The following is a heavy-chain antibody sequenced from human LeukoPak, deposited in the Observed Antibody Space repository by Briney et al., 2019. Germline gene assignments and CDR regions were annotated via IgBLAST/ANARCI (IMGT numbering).Heavy chain of an antibody. V-gene: IGHV1-2*02. Sequence: GASVKVSCKASGYTFTGYYMHWVRQAPGQGLEWMGWINPNSGGTNYAQKLQGRVTMTTDTSTSTAYMELRSLRSDDTAVYYCARESEEGYDFWSGYPTRAWFDPWGQGTLVTVSS. J-gene: IGHJ5*02. CDR3: ARESEEGYDFWSGYPTRAWFDP. CDR2: INPNSGGT. CDR1: GYTFTGYY. D-gene: IGHD3-3*01.